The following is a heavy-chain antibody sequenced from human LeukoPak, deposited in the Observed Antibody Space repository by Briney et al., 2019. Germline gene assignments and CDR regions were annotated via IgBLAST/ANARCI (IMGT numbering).Heavy chain of an antibody. CDR3: AREGSDYYYDSSGYSY. J-gene: IGHJ4*02. D-gene: IGHD3-22*01. Sequence: ASVKVSCKASGYTFTSYDINWVRQATGQGLEWMGWMNPNSGNTGYAQKFQGRVTMTRNTSISTAYMELSSLRSEDTAVYYCAREGSDYYYDSSGYSYWGQGTLVTVSS. V-gene: IGHV1-8*01. CDR2: MNPNSGNT. CDR1: GYTFTSYD.